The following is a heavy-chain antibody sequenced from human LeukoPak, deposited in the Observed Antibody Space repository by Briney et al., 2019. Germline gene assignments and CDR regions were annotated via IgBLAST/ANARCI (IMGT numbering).Heavy chain of an antibody. CDR2: ISGSGGST. CDR3: AKDSYYYDSRGYYPSYYYYYMDV. CDR1: GFTFSSDA. V-gene: IGHV3-23*01. J-gene: IGHJ6*03. Sequence: PGGSLRLSCAASGFTFSSDAMSWVRQAPGKGLEWVSAISGSGGSTYYADSVKGRFTISRDNSKNTLYLQMNSLRAEDTAVYYCAKDSYYYDSRGYYPSYYYYYMDVWGKGTTVTVSS. D-gene: IGHD3-22*01.